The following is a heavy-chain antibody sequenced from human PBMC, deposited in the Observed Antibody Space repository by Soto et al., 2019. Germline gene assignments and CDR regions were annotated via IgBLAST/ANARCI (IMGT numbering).Heavy chain of an antibody. Sequence: NPSETLSLTCTVSGGSISSGGYYWSWIRQHPGKGLEWIGYIYYSGSTYYNPSLKSRVTISVDTSKNQFSLKLSSVTAADTAVYYCARIPRGAFDIWGQGTMVTVSS. CDR1: GGSISSGGYY. V-gene: IGHV4-31*03. CDR3: ARIPRGAFDI. J-gene: IGHJ3*02. CDR2: IYYSGST.